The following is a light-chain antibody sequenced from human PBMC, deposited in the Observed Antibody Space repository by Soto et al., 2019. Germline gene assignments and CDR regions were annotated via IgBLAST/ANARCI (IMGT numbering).Light chain of an antibody. Sequence: VFTESPSTLSLSPRERAPLSCRASQSVSSRLAWYQHKSGQAPRLLISGASRRATGIPDRFSGSGSGTDFTLTISRLEPEDFALYYCQHYYGTSPISFGQGTRLAI. CDR2: GAS. CDR3: QHYYGTSPIS. J-gene: IGKJ5*01. V-gene: IGKV3-20*01. CDR1: QSVSSR.